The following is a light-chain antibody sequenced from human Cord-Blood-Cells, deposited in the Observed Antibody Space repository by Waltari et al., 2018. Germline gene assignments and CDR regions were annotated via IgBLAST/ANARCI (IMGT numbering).Light chain of an antibody. CDR1: QRVLYSSNNKNY. Sequence: DIVMTQSPDSLAVSLGARATINCKSSQRVLYSSNNKNYLAWSQQKPGQPPTWFIWWAATRESWVPDRFSGSGSGTDFTLSISSRQAEDVAVYYCQKYYSTHSFGQGTKLEIK. J-gene: IGKJ2*03. V-gene: IGKV4-1*01. CDR2: WAA. CDR3: QKYYSTHS.